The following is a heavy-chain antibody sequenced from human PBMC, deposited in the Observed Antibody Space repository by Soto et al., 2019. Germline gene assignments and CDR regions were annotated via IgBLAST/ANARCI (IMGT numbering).Heavy chain of an antibody. CDR1: GGFVSSGSYY. Sequence: QVQLQQWGAGLLKPSETLSLTCAVYGGFVSSGSYYWSWIRQPPGKGLEWIGEMSHSGGTHFNPSFKRRVTRSVDTSKNQFSLKMTSVTAADTALYYCARVERGTATTVVDAFDIWGPGTMVTVSS. CDR3: ARVERGTATTVVDAFDI. D-gene: IGHD1-1*01. J-gene: IGHJ3*02. V-gene: IGHV4-34*01. CDR2: MSHSGGT.